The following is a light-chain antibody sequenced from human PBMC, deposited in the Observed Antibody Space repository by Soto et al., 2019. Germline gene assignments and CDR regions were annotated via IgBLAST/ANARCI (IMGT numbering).Light chain of an antibody. J-gene: IGKJ5*01. V-gene: IGKV1-12*01. CDR1: QDISSW. CDR3: QQANSFPIT. CDR2: ATS. Sequence: DILMTQSPSSVSASVGDRVTIACRASQDISSWLAWYQQTPGRVPKLLIYATSKLQPGVPTRCSGSGSGTNFTLTISSLHPADFATYYCQQANSFPITFGQGTRLDIK.